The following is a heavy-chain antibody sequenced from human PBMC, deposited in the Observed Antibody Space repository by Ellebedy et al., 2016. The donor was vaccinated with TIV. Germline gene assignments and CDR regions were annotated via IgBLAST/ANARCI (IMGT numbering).Heavy chain of an antibody. D-gene: IGHD5-24*01. CDR3: GREGYWTVTS. Sequence: AASVKVSCKASGFTFTSSAMQWVRQARGQRLEWIGWIVVGRGNTNYAQHFQERVTITRDMSKSTAYMELSSLKTEYTAVYYCGREGYWTVTSWGQGTLVTVSS. CDR1: GFTFTSSA. CDR2: IVVGRGNT. V-gene: IGHV1-58*02. J-gene: IGHJ5*02.